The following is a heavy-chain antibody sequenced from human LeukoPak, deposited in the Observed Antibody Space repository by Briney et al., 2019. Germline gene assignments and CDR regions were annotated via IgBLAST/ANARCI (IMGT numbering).Heavy chain of an antibody. Sequence: SETLSLTWTVSGVSISSYYWSWIRQPPGKGLEWIGYIYYSGSTNYNPSLKSRVTISVDTSKNQFSLKLSSVTAADTAVYYCARKEGYSGYFDYWGQGTLVTVSS. J-gene: IGHJ4*02. V-gene: IGHV4-59*08. CDR2: IYYSGST. CDR3: ARKEGYSGYFDY. D-gene: IGHD5-12*01. CDR1: GVSISSYY.